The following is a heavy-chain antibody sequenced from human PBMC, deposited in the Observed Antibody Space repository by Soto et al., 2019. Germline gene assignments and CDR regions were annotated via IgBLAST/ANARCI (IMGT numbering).Heavy chain of an antibody. CDR2: ISWNSGSI. V-gene: IGHV3-9*01. Sequence: GGSLRLSCAASGFTFDDYAMHWVRQAPGKGLGWVSGISWNSGSIGYADSVKGRFTISRDNAKNSLYLQMNSLRAEDTALYYCAKDLALDSSGFDYWGQGTLVTVSS. J-gene: IGHJ4*02. CDR3: AKDLALDSSGFDY. D-gene: IGHD6-19*01. CDR1: GFTFDDYA.